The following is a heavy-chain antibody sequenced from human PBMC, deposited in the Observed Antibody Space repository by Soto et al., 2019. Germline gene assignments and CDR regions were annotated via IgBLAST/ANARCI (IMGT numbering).Heavy chain of an antibody. CDR2: ISYDGTYK. J-gene: IGHJ4*02. CDR1: GSSFSSYG. Sequence: QVQLVESGGGVVQPGRSLRLSCAASGSSFSSYGIHWVRQVPGKWLEWVAVISYDGTYKHYADSVKGRFTFSRDNSKNTVYLQMNSLRAEDTAVYSSSWPFYWGQGTLVTVSS. V-gene: IGHV3-30*03. D-gene: IGHD6-13*01. CDR3: SWPFY.